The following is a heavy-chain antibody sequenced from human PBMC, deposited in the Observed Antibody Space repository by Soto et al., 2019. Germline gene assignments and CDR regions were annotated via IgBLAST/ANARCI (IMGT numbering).Heavy chain of an antibody. CDR2: ISYDGSNK. CDR1: GFTFSSYA. V-gene: IGHV3-30-3*01. J-gene: IGHJ4*02. Sequence: GGSLRLSCAASGFTFSSYAMHWVRQAPGKGLEWVAVISYDGSNKYYADSVKGRFTISRDNSKNTLYLQMNSLRAEDTAVYYCARDDCTNGVCYTSVDYWGQGTLVTVSS. CDR3: ARDDCTNGVCYTSVDY. D-gene: IGHD2-8*01.